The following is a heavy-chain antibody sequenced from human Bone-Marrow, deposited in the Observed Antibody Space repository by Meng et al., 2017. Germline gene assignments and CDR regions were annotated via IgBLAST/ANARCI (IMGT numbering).Heavy chain of an antibody. D-gene: IGHD4-17*01. CDR3: ARDYDYGDYVRSADAFDI. V-gene: IGHV4-39*07. CDR2: IYYSGST. CDR1: GGSISSSSYY. Sequence: SETLSLTFAVSGGSISSSSYYWGWIRQPPGKGLEWIGSIYYSGSTYYNPSLKSRVTISVDTSKNQFSLKLSSVTAADTAVYYCARDYDYGDYVRSADAFDIWGQGTMVTVSS. J-gene: IGHJ3*02.